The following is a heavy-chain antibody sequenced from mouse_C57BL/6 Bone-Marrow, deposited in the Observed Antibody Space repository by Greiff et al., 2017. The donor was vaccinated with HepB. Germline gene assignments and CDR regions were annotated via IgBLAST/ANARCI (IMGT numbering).Heavy chain of an antibody. V-gene: IGHV2-2*01. D-gene: IGHD2-4*01. Sequence: QVQLQQSGPGLVQPSQSLSITCTVFGFSLTSYGVHWVRQSPGKGLEWLGVIWSGGSTDYNAAFISRLSISKDNSKSQVFFKMNSLQADDTAIYYCARKGYDYDGFAYWGQGTLVTVSA. J-gene: IGHJ3*01. CDR3: ARKGYDYDGFAY. CDR2: IWSGGST. CDR1: GFSLTSYG.